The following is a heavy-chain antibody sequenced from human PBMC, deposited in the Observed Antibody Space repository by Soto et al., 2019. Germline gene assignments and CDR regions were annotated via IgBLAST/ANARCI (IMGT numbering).Heavy chain of an antibody. J-gene: IGHJ4*02. V-gene: IGHV3-9*01. D-gene: IGHD4-4*01. Sequence: SGGSLRLSCASSGFTFDDYAMHWVRQAPGKGLEWVSGISWNSGSIGYADSVKGRFTISRDNAKNSLYLQMNSLRAEDTALYYCAKSASTVTSFYFDYWGQGTLVTVSS. CDR2: ISWNSGSI. CDR1: GFTFDDYA. CDR3: AKSASTVTSFYFDY.